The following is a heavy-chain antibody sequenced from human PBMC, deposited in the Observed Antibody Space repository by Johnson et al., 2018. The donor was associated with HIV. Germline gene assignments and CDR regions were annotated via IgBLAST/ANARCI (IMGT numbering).Heavy chain of an antibody. V-gene: IGHV3-30-3*01. J-gene: IGHJ3*02. Sequence: QVLLVESGGGVVQPGRSLRLSSAASGFTFSSYAMHWVRQAPGKGLEWVAVISYDGSNKYYADSVKGRFTISRDNSKNTLYLQMNSLRAEDTAVYYCARVTHIQLWANDAFDIWGQGTMVTVSS. CDR2: ISYDGSNK. CDR1: GFTFSSYA. CDR3: ARVTHIQLWANDAFDI. D-gene: IGHD5-18*01.